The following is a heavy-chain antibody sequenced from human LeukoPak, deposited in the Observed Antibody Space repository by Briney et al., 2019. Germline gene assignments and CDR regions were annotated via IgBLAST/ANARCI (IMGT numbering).Heavy chain of an antibody. CDR3: AGGLAANNNWFDP. V-gene: IGHV1-8*01. Sequence: ASVKVSCKASGYTFTSYDINWVRQATGQGLEWMGWMNPNSGNTGYAQKFQGRVTITADKSTSTAYMELSSLRSEDTAVYYCAGGLAANNNWFDPWGQGTLVTVSS. D-gene: IGHD6-13*01. CDR2: MNPNSGNT. CDR1: GYTFTSYD. J-gene: IGHJ5*02.